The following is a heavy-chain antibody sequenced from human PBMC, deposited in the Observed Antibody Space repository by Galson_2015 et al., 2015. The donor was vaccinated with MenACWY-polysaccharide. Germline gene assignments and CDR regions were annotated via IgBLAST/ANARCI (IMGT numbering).Heavy chain of an antibody. D-gene: IGHD3-3*01. J-gene: IGHJ4*02. CDR2: ISYDGSNK. V-gene: IGHV3-30-3*01. Sequence: SLRLSCAASGFTFSSYAMHWVRQAPGKGLEWVAVISYDGSNKYYADSVKGRFTISRDNSKNTLSLQMNSLRAEDTAVYYCARDPTYDFWSGFLDYWGQGTLVTVSS. CDR1: GFTFSSYA. CDR3: ARDPTYDFWSGFLDY.